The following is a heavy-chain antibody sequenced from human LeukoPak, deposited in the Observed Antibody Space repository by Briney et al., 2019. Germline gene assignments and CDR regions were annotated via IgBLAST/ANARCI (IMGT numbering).Heavy chain of an antibody. Sequence: GGSLRLSCAASGFTFSSYALSWVRQAPGKGLEWVSAISGSGGTTYYADSVKGRFTISNDNSKNTLYLQMDSLRAEDTAVYYCARGGLGHTYEQLDYWGQGTLVTVSS. CDR3: ARGGLGHTYEQLDY. CDR1: GFTFSSYA. J-gene: IGHJ4*02. CDR2: ISGSGGTT. V-gene: IGHV3-23*01. D-gene: IGHD5-18*01.